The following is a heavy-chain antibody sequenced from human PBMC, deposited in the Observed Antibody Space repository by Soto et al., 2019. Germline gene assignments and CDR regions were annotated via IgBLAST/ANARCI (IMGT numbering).Heavy chain of an antibody. Sequence: GGSLRLSCAASGFTFSSYGMHWVRQAPGKGLEWVAVISYDGSNKYYADSVKGRFTISRDNSKNTLYLQMNSLRAEDTAVYYCASAVTHDSPDYWGQGTLVTVSS. D-gene: IGHD4-17*01. CDR1: GFTFSSYG. CDR3: ASAVTHDSPDY. V-gene: IGHV3-30*03. J-gene: IGHJ4*02. CDR2: ISYDGSNK.